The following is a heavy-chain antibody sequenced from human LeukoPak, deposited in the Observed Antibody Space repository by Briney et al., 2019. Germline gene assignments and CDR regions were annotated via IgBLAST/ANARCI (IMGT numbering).Heavy chain of an antibody. J-gene: IGHJ5*02. CDR3: ARAVIDSSGYYLGDWFDP. D-gene: IGHD3-22*01. V-gene: IGHV4-4*07. CDR2: IYTSGST. Sequence: SETLSLTCTVSGGSISSYYWSWIRQPAGKGLEWIGRIYTSGSTNYNPSLKSRVTISVDTSKNQFSLKLSSVTAADTAVYYCARAVIDSSGYYLGDWFDPWGQGTLVTVSS. CDR1: GGSISSYY.